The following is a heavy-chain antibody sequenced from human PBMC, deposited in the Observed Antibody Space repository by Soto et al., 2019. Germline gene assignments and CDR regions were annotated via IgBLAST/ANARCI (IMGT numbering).Heavy chain of an antibody. CDR3: VVVDKHFL. D-gene: IGHD2-15*01. Sequence: EASVKVSGKASGGTFSSYAISWVRQAPGQGLEWMGGIIPIFGTANYAQKFQGRVTITADESTSTAYMELSSLRSEDTAVYYCVVVDKHFLWGQGTLVTVSS. CDR2: IIPIFGTA. V-gene: IGHV1-69*13. CDR1: GGTFSSYA. J-gene: IGHJ4*02.